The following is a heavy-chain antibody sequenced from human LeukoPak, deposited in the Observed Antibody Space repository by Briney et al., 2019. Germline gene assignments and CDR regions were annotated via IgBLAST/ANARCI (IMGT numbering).Heavy chain of an antibody. J-gene: IGHJ3*02. D-gene: IGHD3-3*01. CDR2: IYHSGTT. CDR1: GGSISSWF. CDR3: ARFSDFWSGYYRHDAFDI. Sequence: SSETLSLTCNVSGGSISSWFWNWIRQPPGKGLEWIGYIYHSGTTKYNPPLKSRVTLSIDTSKNQFSLRLSSVTAADTAVYYCARFSDFWSGYYRHDAFDIWGQGTTVTVSS. V-gene: IGHV4-59*01.